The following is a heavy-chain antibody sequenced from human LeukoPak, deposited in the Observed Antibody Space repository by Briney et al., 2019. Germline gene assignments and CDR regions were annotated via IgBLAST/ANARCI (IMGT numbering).Heavy chain of an antibody. CDR3: AKAITMIVVVPFDY. Sequence: GGSLRLSCAASGFTFSSYAMSWVRQAPGKGLEWVSAISGSGGSTHYADSVKGRFTISRGNSKNTLYLQMNSLRAEGTAVYYCAKAITMIVVVPFDYWGQGTLVTVSS. D-gene: IGHD3-22*01. V-gene: IGHV3-23*01. J-gene: IGHJ4*02. CDR2: ISGSGGST. CDR1: GFTFSSYA.